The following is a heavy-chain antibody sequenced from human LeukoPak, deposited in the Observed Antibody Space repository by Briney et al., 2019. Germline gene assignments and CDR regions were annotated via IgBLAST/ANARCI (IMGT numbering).Heavy chain of an antibody. V-gene: IGHV3-49*04. CDR1: GFTFGDYA. CDR2: IRSKAYGGTT. D-gene: IGHD6-19*01. J-gene: IGHJ4*02. Sequence: GGSLRLYCTASGFTFGDYAMSWVRQAPGKGLEWVGFIRSKAYGGTTEYAASVKGRFTISRDDSKSIAYLQMNSLKTEDTAVYYCTRECSSGWYYFDYWGQGTLVTVSS. CDR3: TRECSSGWYYFDY.